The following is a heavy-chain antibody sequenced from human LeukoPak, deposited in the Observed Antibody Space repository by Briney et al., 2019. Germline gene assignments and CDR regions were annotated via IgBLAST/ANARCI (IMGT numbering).Heavy chain of an antibody. D-gene: IGHD3-16*01. Sequence: SETLSLTCTVSGYSISSSYYWGWIRQPPGKGLEWIGSIYYSGSTYYNPSLKSRVTISVDTSKNQFSLKLSSVTAADTAVYYCARDQGGAGYYYMDVWGKGTTVTVSS. V-gene: IGHV4-38-2*02. CDR2: IYYSGST. CDR3: ARDQGGAGYYYMDV. CDR1: GYSISSSYY. J-gene: IGHJ6*03.